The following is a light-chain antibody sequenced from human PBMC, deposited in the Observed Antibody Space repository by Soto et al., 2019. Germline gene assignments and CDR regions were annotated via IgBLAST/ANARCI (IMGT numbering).Light chain of an antibody. V-gene: IGLV2-11*01. CDR2: DVS. Sequence: QSVLTQPRSVSGSPGQSVTISCTGTSSDVGGYHYVSWYQQHPGKAPKLMLYDVSKRPSGVPDRFSGSKSGNTASLTISGLQAEDEADYYCCSYAGRYTWVFGGGPKVTVL. CDR1: SSDVGGYHY. CDR3: CSYAGRYTWV. J-gene: IGLJ2*01.